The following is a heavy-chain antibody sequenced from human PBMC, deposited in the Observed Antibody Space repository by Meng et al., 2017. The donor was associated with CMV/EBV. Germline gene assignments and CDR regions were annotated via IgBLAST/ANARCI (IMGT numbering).Heavy chain of an antibody. CDR1: GFTFSDYS. J-gene: IGHJ4*02. D-gene: IGHD5-24*01. Sequence: CAASGFTFSDYSMNWVRQAPGNGLEWVSSISSSSTYIYYADSVKGRFTISRDNAKDSLSLQMSSLRAEDTAMYYCARTNGYLPSYFDYWGQGTLVTVSS. CDR3: ARTNGYLPSYFDY. CDR2: ISSSSTYI. V-gene: IGHV3-21*01.